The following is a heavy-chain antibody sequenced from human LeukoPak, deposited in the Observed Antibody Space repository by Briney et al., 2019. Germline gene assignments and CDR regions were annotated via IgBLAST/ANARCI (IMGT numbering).Heavy chain of an antibody. V-gene: IGHV3-30-3*01. CDR2: ISYDGSNK. Sequence: GRFLRLSCAASGFTFSSYAMHWVRQAPGKGLEWVAVISYDGSNKYYADSVKGRFTISRDNSKNTLYLQMNSLRAEDTAAYYCARDSDAPGDYWGQGTLVTVSS. CDR1: GFTFSSYA. J-gene: IGHJ4*02. CDR3: ARDSDAPGDY.